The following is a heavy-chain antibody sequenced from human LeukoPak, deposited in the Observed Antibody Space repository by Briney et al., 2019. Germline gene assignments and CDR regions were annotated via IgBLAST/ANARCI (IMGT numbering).Heavy chain of an antibody. J-gene: IGHJ4*02. CDR3: AKYRSRGWYLDY. V-gene: IGHV3-30*02. Sequence: PGGSLRLSCAASGFTFSSYGMHWVRQAPGKGLEWVACIRYVGSKKYYEDSVKGRSTISRDNSKSTLYLKMSSLRAEDTAVYYCAKYRSRGWYLDYWGQGTLVTVSS. CDR1: GFTFSSYG. D-gene: IGHD6-19*01. CDR2: IRYVGSKK.